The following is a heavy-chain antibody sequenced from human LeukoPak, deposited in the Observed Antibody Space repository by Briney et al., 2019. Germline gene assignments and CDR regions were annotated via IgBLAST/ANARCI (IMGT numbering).Heavy chain of an antibody. CDR2: ISYDGSNT. V-gene: IGHV3-30*18. CDR1: GFTFSSYV. D-gene: IGHD6-13*01. Sequence: GGSLRLSCAASGFTFSSYVMHWVRQAPGKGLEWVAVISYDGSNTYYADSVKGRITISRDNSKNTLYLQMNSLRAEDTAVYYCAKDSLYSSSWYGVNWLDPGGQGTLVTVSS. J-gene: IGHJ5*02. CDR3: AKDSLYSSSWYGVNWLDP.